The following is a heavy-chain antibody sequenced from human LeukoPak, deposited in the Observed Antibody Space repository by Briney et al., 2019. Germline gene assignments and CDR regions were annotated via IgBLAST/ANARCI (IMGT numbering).Heavy chain of an antibody. J-gene: IGHJ6*02. CDR3: ARRRRKYSGSFDYNYYYYGMDV. CDR2: IIPIFGTA. Sequence: SVKVSCKASGGTFSSYAISWVRQAPGQGLEWMGGIIPIFGTANYAQKFQGRVTITADESTSTAYMELSSLRSEDTAVYYCARRRRKYSGSFDYNYYYYGMDVWGQGTTVTVSS. CDR1: GGTFSSYA. V-gene: IGHV1-69*13. D-gene: IGHD1-26*01.